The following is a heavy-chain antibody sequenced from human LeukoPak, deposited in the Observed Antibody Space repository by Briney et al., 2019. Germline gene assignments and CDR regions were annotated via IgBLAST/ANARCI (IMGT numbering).Heavy chain of an antibody. D-gene: IGHD5-12*01. CDR1: GFTFSSYS. V-gene: IGHV3-21*01. CDR2: ISSSSSYI. J-gene: IGHJ4*02. CDR3: ARYGGYSGYDYLFDY. Sequence: GGSLRLSCAAPGFTFSSYSMNWVRQAPGKGLEWVSSISSSSSYIYYADSVKGRFTISRDNAKNSLYLQMNSLRAEDTAVYYCARYGGYSGYDYLFDYWGQGTLVTGSS.